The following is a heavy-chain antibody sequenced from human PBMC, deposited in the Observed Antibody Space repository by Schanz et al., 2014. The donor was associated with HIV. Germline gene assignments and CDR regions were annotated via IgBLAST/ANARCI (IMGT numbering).Heavy chain of an antibody. CDR3: AAGLGHSDFDY. J-gene: IGHJ4*02. D-gene: IGHD2-15*01. V-gene: IGHV3-15*01. CDR2: IKSAPYSGTT. CDR1: GFTFDSQS. Sequence: EVQLLESGGGLVQPGGSLRLSCEASGFTFDSQSMNWVRQAPGKGLEWVGRIKSAPYSGTTDYPAPVKGRFTVSRDDSKTTVYLQMNSLKTEDTGVYYCAAGLGHSDFDYWGQGTLVTVSS.